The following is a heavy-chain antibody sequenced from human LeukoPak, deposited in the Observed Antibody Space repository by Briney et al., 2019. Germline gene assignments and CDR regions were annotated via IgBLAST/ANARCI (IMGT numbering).Heavy chain of an antibody. CDR1: GFTLSSYA. CDR3: AKWARYCTNGVCYYFDY. D-gene: IGHD2-8*01. V-gene: IGHV3-23*01. J-gene: IGHJ4*02. Sequence: GGSLRLSCAASGFTLSSYAMSWVRQAPGKGLQWVSGISSSGGSTYYADSVKGRFTISRDNSKNTLYLQMNSLRAEDTAVYYCAKWARYCTNGVCYYFDYWGQGTLVTVSS. CDR2: ISSSGGST.